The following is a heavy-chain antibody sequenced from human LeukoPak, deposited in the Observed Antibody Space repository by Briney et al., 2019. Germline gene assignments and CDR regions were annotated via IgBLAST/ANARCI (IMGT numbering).Heavy chain of an antibody. D-gene: IGHD6-19*01. V-gene: IGHV3-23*01. CDR1: GFTFSSYA. CDR2: ISGSGGST. J-gene: IGHJ4*02. CDR3: ARDWSSSGVCRRSFDY. Sequence: GGSLRLSCAASGFTFSSYAMSWVRQAPGKGLEWVSAISGSGGSTYYGDSVKGRFTISRDNSRNTLYLQMNSLRAEDTAVYYCARDWSSSGVCRRSFDYWGQGTLVTVSS.